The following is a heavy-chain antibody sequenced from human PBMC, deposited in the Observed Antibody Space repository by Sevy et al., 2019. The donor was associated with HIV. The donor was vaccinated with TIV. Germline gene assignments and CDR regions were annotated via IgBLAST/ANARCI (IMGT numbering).Heavy chain of an antibody. D-gene: IGHD3-9*01. CDR3: AVDILTGTDAFDI. CDR2: ISAYNGNT. Sequence: ASVKVSCKASGYTFTSYGISWMRQAPGQGLEWMGWISAYNGNTNYAQKLQGRVTMTTDTSTSTAYMELRSLRSDDTAVYYCAVDILTGTDAFDIWGQGTMVTVSS. J-gene: IGHJ3*02. CDR1: GYTFTSYG. V-gene: IGHV1-18*01.